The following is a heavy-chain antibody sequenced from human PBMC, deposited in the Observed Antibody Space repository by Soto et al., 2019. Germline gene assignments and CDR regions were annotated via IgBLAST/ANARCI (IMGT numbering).Heavy chain of an antibody. V-gene: IGHV3-11*01. CDR1: GFTFSDYY. Sequence: PGGSLRLSCAASGFTFSDYYMSWIRQAPGKGLEWVSYISSSGSTIYYADSVKGRFTISRDNAKNSLYLQMNSLRAEDTAVYYCARDPALLRYFDWLLDYWGQGTLVTVSS. D-gene: IGHD3-9*01. CDR2: ISSSGSTI. CDR3: ARDPALLRYFDWLLDY. J-gene: IGHJ4*02.